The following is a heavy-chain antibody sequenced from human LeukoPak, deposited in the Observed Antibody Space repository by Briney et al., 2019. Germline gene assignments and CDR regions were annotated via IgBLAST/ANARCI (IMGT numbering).Heavy chain of an antibody. V-gene: IGHV3-21*01. CDR2: ITSRGTYI. J-gene: IGHJ6*03. CDR3: ARDPYSGNYGNYYYYYMDV. D-gene: IGHD1-26*01. Sequence: PGGSLTLSCATSGFSFNNYNKNWFRRAPPRAVVWFFSITSRGTYIFYADSVKGRFTISRDNAKNSLSLQMNSLRPEDTAVYYCARDPYSGNYGNYYYYYMDVWGKGTTVTISS. CDR1: GFSFNNYN.